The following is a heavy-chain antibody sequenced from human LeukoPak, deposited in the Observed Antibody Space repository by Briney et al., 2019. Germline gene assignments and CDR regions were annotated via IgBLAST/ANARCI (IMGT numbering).Heavy chain of an antibody. CDR1: GFTFTSSA. CDR2: IVVGSGNT. CDR3: AADLEIQLWFGVGYGMDV. D-gene: IGHD5-18*01. J-gene: IGHJ6*02. V-gene: IGHV1-58*02. Sequence: SVKVSCRTSGFTFTSSAMQWVRQARGQRLEWIGWIVVGSGNTKYAQKFQERVAITRDTSTSTAYMELSSLRSEDTAVYYCAADLEIQLWFGVGYGMDVWGQGTTVTVSS.